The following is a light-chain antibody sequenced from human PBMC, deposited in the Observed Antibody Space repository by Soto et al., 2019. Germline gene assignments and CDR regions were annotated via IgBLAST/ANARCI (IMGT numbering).Light chain of an antibody. Sequence: SVLTQPASVSGSPGQSITISCTGTSSDVGNYNYVSWYQQHPGKAPKLLIYEVSYRPSGVSNRFSGSKSGNTASLIISGLQAEDEADYYCNSYATSGSHIFGTGTKVTVL. CDR3: NSYATSGSHI. J-gene: IGLJ1*01. V-gene: IGLV2-14*01. CDR2: EVS. CDR1: SSDVGNYNY.